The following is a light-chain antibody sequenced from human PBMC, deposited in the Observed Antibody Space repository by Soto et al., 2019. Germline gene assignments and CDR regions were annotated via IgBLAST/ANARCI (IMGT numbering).Light chain of an antibody. CDR1: GSDIGGYNY. Sequence: QSALTQPASVSGSLGQSITISCAGTGSDIGGYNYVSWYQQYAGKAPKLIIFEVSDRPSGVSHRFSGSKSGNTASLTISGLQAEDEADYYCSSYSNSNTPFLFGGGTKLNVL. J-gene: IGLJ2*01. CDR3: SSYSNSNTPFL. CDR2: EVS. V-gene: IGLV2-14*01.